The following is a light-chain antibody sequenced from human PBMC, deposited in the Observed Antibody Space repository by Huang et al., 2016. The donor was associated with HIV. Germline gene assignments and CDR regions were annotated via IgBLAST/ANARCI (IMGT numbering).Light chain of an antibody. CDR2: DAS. CDR1: QSVSNY. Sequence: EIVLTQSPATLSLSPGERATLSCRASQSVSNYLAWYQQKPGQAPRLLIYDASNRATGIPARLSGSGSGTDFTLTISSLEPEDSAVYYCQQRSNWPPVYTFGQGTKLEIK. J-gene: IGKJ2*01. V-gene: IGKV3-11*01. CDR3: QQRSNWPPVYT.